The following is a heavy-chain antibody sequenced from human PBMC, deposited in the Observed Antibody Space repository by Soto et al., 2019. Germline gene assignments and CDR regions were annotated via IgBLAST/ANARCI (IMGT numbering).Heavy chain of an antibody. Sequence: QVQLQQWGAGLLKPSETLSLTCAVYGGSFSGYYWSWIRQPPGKGLEWIGEINHSGSTNYNPSLKSRVTISVDTSKNQFSLKLSSVTAADTAVYYCARVGGYSGYDPGIDYWGQGTLVTVSS. V-gene: IGHV4-34*01. CDR3: ARVGGYSGYDPGIDY. D-gene: IGHD5-12*01. CDR1: GGSFSGYY. CDR2: INHSGST. J-gene: IGHJ4*02.